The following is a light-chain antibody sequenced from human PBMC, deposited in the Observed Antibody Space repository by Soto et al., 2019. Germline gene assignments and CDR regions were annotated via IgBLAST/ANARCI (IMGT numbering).Light chain of an antibody. CDR3: QQYNYYRWT. Sequence: DIQMTQSPSSLSASVGDRVTITCRASQSIRRFLAWYQQKPGKAPKLLIYQASNLESGVPSRFSGSGSGTEFTPTISSLQPDDLAVYYCQQYNYYRWTFGQGTKVDIK. V-gene: IGKV1-5*03. CDR1: QSIRRF. CDR2: QAS. J-gene: IGKJ1*01.